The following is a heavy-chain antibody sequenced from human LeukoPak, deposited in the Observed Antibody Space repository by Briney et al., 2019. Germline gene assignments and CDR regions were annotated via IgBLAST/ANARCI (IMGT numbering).Heavy chain of an antibody. J-gene: IGHJ4*02. CDR3: ARELIGLDYFDY. Sequence: SETLSLTCNVSGGSISSYYWSWIRQPAGKGLEWIGRIYTSGSTNYNPSLQSRVTMSVDTSKNQFALKLSSVTAADTAVYYCARELIGLDYFDYWGQGTLVTVCS. V-gene: IGHV4-4*07. CDR1: GGSISSYY. D-gene: IGHD3-16*01. CDR2: IYTSGST.